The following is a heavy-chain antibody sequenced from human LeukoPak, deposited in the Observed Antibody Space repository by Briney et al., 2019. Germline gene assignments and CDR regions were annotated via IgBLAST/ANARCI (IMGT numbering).Heavy chain of an antibody. CDR1: GDSISSGDYY. J-gene: IGHJ3*02. CDR3: AREFHYYDSSTPPNDAFDI. V-gene: IGHV4-61*02. Sequence: SETLSLTCTVSGDSISSGDYYWSWIRQPAGKGLECIGRIYTSGSTNYNPSLKSRVTLSVDTSKNQFSLKLSSVTAADTAVYYCAREFHYYDSSTPPNDAFDIWGQGTMVTVSS. CDR2: IYTSGST. D-gene: IGHD3-22*01.